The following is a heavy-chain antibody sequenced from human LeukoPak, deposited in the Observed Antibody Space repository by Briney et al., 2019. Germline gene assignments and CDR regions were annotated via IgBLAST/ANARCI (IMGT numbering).Heavy chain of an antibody. Sequence: SVTVSCKASGGTFISYAISWVRQAPGQGLEWMGRIIPILGIANYAQKFQGRVTITADKSTSTAYMELSSLRSEDTAVYYCARGGPTKAYYYDSSGYYWGQGTLVTVSS. CDR2: IIPILGIA. D-gene: IGHD3-22*01. CDR1: GGTFISYA. J-gene: IGHJ4*02. CDR3: ARGGPTKAYYYDSSGYY. V-gene: IGHV1-69*04.